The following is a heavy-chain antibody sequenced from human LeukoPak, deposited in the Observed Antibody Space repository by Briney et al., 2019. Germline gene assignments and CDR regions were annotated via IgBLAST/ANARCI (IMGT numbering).Heavy chain of an antibody. CDR2: ISYDGSNK. Sequence: GGSLRLSCAASGFTFSSYAMHWVRQAPGKGLEWVAVISYDGSNKYYADSVKGRFTISRDNSKNTLYLQMNSLRAEDTAVYYCARDWSIVVVPAYIDYWGQGTLVTVSS. J-gene: IGHJ4*02. CDR3: ARDWSIVVVPAYIDY. CDR1: GFTFSSYA. V-gene: IGHV3-30-3*01. D-gene: IGHD2-2*01.